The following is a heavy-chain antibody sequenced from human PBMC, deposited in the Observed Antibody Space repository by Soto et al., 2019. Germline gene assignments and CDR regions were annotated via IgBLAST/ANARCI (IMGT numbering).Heavy chain of an antibody. CDR2: ISGSGDNT. CDR1: GFSFSSYA. D-gene: IGHD2-2*01. CDR3: AKECSSTSCGFFDP. Sequence: PGGSLRLSCVASGFSFSSYAMTWVHQAPGKGLEWVSAISGSGDNTYYADSVKGRFTISRDNSKNTLHLHMNSLRAEDTAVYYCAKECSSTSCGFFDPWGQGTLVTVSS. V-gene: IGHV3-23*01. J-gene: IGHJ5*02.